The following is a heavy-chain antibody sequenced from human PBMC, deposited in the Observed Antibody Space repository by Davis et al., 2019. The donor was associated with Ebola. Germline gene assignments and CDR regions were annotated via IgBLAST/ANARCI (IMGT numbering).Heavy chain of an antibody. V-gene: IGHV3-30*18. Sequence: GESLKISCTASGFSFNSYSMNWVRQAPGKGLEWVAATFFDGSEKFYADSVKGRFTISRDNFRNTLYVQMNSLTAEDTAVYYCAKDRGGVGGVGYVLDVWGQGTTVTVSS. J-gene: IGHJ6*02. CDR3: AKDRGGVGGVGYVLDV. CDR2: TFFDGSEK. D-gene: IGHD2-8*02. CDR1: GFSFNSYS.